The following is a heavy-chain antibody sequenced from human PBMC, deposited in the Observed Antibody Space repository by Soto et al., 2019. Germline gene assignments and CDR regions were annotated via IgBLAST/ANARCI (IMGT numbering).Heavy chain of an antibody. CDR3: AHRRITGTGVGAFDV. J-gene: IGHJ3*01. CDR2: IYWDDEK. V-gene: IGHV2-5*02. D-gene: IGHD1-20*01. CDR1: GFSLSTSGVS. Sequence: QITLKESGPTLVKPTQTLTLTCACSGFSLSTSGVSVGWIRQPPGKALEWLALIYWDDEKGYSPSLKSRLTITKDTSKNQVVLTVTNMDPVDTATYYCAHRRITGTGVGAFDVWGQGTMVTVSS.